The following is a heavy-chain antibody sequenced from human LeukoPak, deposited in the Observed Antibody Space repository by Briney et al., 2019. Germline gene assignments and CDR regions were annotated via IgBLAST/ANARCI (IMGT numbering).Heavy chain of an antibody. V-gene: IGHV4-38-2*01. CDR3: ARHLTLARLYCSSTSCYTSDD. CDR2: IYHSGST. CDR1: GYSISSGYY. J-gene: IGHJ4*02. D-gene: IGHD2-2*02. Sequence: SESLSLTCAVSGYSISSGYYWGCIRQPPGKGLEWSGSIYHSGSTYYNPSLKSRFTISVDTSKKQFSLKLNTLTAAHTSVYYCARHLTLARLYCSSTSCYTSDDWGQGTLVTVSS.